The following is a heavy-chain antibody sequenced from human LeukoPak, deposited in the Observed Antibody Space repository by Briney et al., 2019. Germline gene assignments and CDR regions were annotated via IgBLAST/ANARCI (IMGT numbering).Heavy chain of an antibody. CDR1: GFTFSDYY. CDR3: AKDFGVVATLYYFDY. Sequence: GGSLRLSCAASGFTFSDYYMSWIRQAPGKGLEWVAFIRYDGSNKYYADSVKGRFTISRDNSKNTLYLQMNSLRAEDTAVYYCAKDFGVVATLYYFDYWGQGTLVTVSS. D-gene: IGHD5-12*01. J-gene: IGHJ4*02. CDR2: IRYDGSNK. V-gene: IGHV3-30*02.